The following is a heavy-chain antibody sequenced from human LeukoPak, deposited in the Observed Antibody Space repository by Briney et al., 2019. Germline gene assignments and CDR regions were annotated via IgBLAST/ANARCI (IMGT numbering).Heavy chain of an antibody. CDR1: GYIFTSYG. D-gene: IGHD6-6*01. CDR3: ARGDSSSSGAFDI. V-gene: IGHV1-2*02. Sequence: ASVKVSCKASGYIFTSYGISWVRQAPGQGLEWMGWINPNSGGTNYAQKFQGRVTMTRDTSISTAYMELSRLRSDDTAVYHCARGDSSSSGAFDIWGQGTMVTVSS. J-gene: IGHJ3*02. CDR2: INPNSGGT.